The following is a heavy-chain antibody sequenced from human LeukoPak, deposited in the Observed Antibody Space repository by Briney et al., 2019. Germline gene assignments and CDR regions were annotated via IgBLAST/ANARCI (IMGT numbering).Heavy chain of an antibody. J-gene: IGHJ4*02. Sequence: PGGSLRLSCAASGFTFNSYAMYWVRQAPGKGLEWVSAISSSGGSTYYADSVKGRFTISRDNFKNTLYLQMNSLRADDTALYYCAKDGAADVWPSFDSWGQGTLVTVPS. CDR3: AKDGAADVWPSFDS. CDR1: GFTFNSYA. CDR2: ISSSGGST. V-gene: IGHV3-23*01.